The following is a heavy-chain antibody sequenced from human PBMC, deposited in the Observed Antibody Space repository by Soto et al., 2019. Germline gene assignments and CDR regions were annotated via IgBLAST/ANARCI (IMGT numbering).Heavy chain of an antibody. CDR1: GYTFTSYD. J-gene: IGHJ4*02. CDR3: ATFYEGDCTTTTCYGDFDY. Sequence: GASVKVSCKASGYTFTSYDINWVRQATGQGLEWMGWMNPNSGNTGYAQKFQGRVTMTRNTSISTAYMELSSLRSEDTAVYYCATFYEGDCTTTTCYGDFDYWGQGTLVTVSS. V-gene: IGHV1-8*01. CDR2: MNPNSGNT. D-gene: IGHD2-2*01.